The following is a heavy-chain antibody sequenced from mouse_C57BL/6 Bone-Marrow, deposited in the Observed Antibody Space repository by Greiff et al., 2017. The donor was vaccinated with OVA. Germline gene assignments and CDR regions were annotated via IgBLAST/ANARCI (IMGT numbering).Heavy chain of an antibody. Sequence: EVQVVESGEGLVKPGGSLKLSCAASGFPFSSYAMSWVRQTLEMRLEWVAYISSGGDYIYYADTVKGRFTISRDNARNTLYLQMSSLKSEDTARYYCTRDSYDFFAYWGQGTLVTVSA. CDR1: GFPFSSYA. CDR2: ISSGGDYI. CDR3: TRDSYDFFAY. V-gene: IGHV5-9-1*02. D-gene: IGHD2-4*01. J-gene: IGHJ3*01.